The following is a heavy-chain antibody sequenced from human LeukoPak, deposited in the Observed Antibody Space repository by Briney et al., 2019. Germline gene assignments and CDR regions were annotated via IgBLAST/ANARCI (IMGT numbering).Heavy chain of an antibody. V-gene: IGHV1-2*02. D-gene: IGHD1-20*01. CDR3: ARGISGTTHSFDF. CDR1: GYSFSGSY. Sequence: GASVKVSCKSSGYSFSGSYMHWVRQARGQGLEWMGWINPDSRSTFLAERFQGRVTMTGDTSISTAYMELSSLKSDDTAVYFCARGISGTTHSFDFWGQGTLVTVSS. J-gene: IGHJ4*02. CDR2: INPDSRST.